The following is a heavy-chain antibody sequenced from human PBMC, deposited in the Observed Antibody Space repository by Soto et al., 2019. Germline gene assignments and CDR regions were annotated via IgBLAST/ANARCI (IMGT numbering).Heavy chain of an antibody. CDR2: ISGSGGST. CDR3: ASKAGAILTTVTPILGY. CDR1: GFTFSSYA. V-gene: IGHV3-23*01. J-gene: IGHJ4*02. Sequence: GGSLRLSCAASGFTFSSYAMSWVRQAPGKGLEWVSAISGSGGSTYYADSVKGRFTISRDNSKNTLYLQMNSLRAEDTAVYYCASKAGAILTTVTPILGYWGQGTLVTVSS. D-gene: IGHD4-17*01.